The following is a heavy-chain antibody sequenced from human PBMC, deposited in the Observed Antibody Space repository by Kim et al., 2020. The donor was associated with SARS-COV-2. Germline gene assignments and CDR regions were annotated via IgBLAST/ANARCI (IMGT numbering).Heavy chain of an antibody. D-gene: IGHD3-10*01. J-gene: IGHJ4*01. V-gene: IGHV4-34*01. Sequence: SETLSLTCAVYGGSFSGYYWSWIRQPPGKGLEWIGEINHSGSTNYNPSLKSRVTISVDTSKNQFSLKLSSVTAADTAVYYCARGTRYYYGSGRPYFDYWG. CDR3: ARGTRYYYGSGRPYFDY. CDR1: GGSFSGYY. CDR2: INHSGST.